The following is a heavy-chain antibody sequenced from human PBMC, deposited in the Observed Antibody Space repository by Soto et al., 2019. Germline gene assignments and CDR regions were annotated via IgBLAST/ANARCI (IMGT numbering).Heavy chain of an antibody. CDR3: AIEKVGDASVHVFDI. CDR1: GFTFSIYS. V-gene: IGHV3-48*01. D-gene: IGHD1-26*01. CDR2: IMPGSSHI. Sequence: EVQLVESGGGLVQPGGSLRLTCAASGFTFSIYSMNWVRQAPGKGLEWVSYIMPGSSHIFYADSVKGRFTISSNNAKNAQDLQKNSQRAEETAVYYCAIEKVGDASVHVFDIWGQGTMVTVSS. J-gene: IGHJ3*02.